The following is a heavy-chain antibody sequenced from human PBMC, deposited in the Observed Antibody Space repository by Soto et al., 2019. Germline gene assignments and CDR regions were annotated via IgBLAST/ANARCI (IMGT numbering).Heavy chain of an antibody. D-gene: IGHD3-10*01. CDR1: GFTFSSYG. CDR3: AKDMRRGPYYYYYYGMDV. V-gene: IGHV3-30*18. J-gene: IGHJ6*02. Sequence: QVQLVESGGGVVQPGRSLRLSCAASGFTFSSYGMHWVRQAPGEGLEWVAVISYDGSNKYYADSVKGRFTISRDNSKNTLYLQMNSLRAEDTAVYYCAKDMRRGPYYYYYYGMDVWGQGTTVTVSS. CDR2: ISYDGSNK.